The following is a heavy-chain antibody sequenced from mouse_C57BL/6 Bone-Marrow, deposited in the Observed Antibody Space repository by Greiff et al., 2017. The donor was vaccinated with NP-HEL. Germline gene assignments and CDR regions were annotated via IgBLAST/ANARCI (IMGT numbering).Heavy chain of an antibody. CDR2: ISYDGSN. Sequence: DVQLQESGPGLVKPSQSLSLTCSVTGYSITSGYYWNWIRQFPGNKLEWMGYISYDGSNNYNPSLKNRISITRDTSKNQFFLKLNSVTTEDTATYYCARGLITTVVSYFDYWGQGTTLTVSS. CDR1: GYSITSGYY. J-gene: IGHJ2*01. V-gene: IGHV3-6*01. CDR3: ARGLITTVVSYFDY. D-gene: IGHD1-1*01.